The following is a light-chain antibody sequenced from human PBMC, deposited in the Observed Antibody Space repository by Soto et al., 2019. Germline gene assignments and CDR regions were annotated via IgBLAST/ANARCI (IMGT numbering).Light chain of an antibody. CDR3: QHYGGSLSIT. CDR1: QSISSSY. CDR2: GAS. J-gene: IGKJ5*01. V-gene: IGKV3-20*01. Sequence: EIVLTQSPGTLSLSPGERATLSCRASQSISSSYLAWYQQKPGQAPRLLIYGASSRASGFPNRFSGSGSGTDFTLTISRLEPEDFAVYYCQHYGGSLSITFGQGTRLEIK.